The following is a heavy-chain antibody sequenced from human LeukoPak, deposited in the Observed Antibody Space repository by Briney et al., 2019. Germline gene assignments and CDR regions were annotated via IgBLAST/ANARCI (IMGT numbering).Heavy chain of an antibody. CDR3: AMGSAWELQRPHPSY. V-gene: IGHV3-11*01. J-gene: IGHJ4*02. CDR2: ISSSGSTI. Sequence: PGGSLRLSCAASGFTFSDYYMSWIRQAPGKGLEWASYISSSGSTIYYADSVKGRFTISRDNAKNSLYLQMNSLRAEDTAVYYCAMGSAWELQRPHPSYWGQGTLVTVSS. D-gene: IGHD1-26*01. CDR1: GFTFSDYY.